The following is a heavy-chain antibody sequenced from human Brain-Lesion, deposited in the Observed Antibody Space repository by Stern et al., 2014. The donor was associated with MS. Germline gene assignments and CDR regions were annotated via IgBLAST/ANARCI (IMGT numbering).Heavy chain of an antibody. Sequence: QVTLWESGPVLVKPTETLTLTCSVSGFSLSNAAMGVSWIRQPPGKALECLAHIFSTGETAYSTSLKSRLPISKDTSRSQVVLTMTNMDPVDTATYYCARMREYCSGGICFAGYYDSWGQGTLVTVSS. D-gene: IGHD2-15*01. CDR2: IFSTGET. CDR1: GFSLSNAAMG. V-gene: IGHV2-26*01. J-gene: IGHJ4*02. CDR3: ARMREYCSGGICFAGYYDS.